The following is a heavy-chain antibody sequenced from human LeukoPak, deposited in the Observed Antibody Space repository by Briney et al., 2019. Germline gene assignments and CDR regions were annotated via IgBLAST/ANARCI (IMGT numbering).Heavy chain of an antibody. CDR2: MYYTGNT. J-gene: IGHJ4*02. V-gene: IGHV4-39*01. Sequence: PSETLSLTCTVSGGSISSSTYYWGWIRQPPGKGLDWIGIMYYTGNTYNNPSLTSRVTISVDTSKNQFSLKLTSVTAADTAVYYCARQPQDGHNPRPYYFDYWGQGTLVTVSS. CDR3: ARQPQDGHNPRPYYFDY. CDR1: GGSISSSTYY. D-gene: IGHD5-24*01.